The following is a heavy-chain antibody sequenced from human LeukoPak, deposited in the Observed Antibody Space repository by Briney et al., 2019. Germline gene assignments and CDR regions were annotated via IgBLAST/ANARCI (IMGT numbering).Heavy chain of an antibody. D-gene: IGHD6-6*01. CDR2: IKQDGSEK. V-gene: IGHV3-7*05. J-gene: IGHJ5*02. CDR1: GYSFTSYW. CDR3: ARAEQLAFDP. Sequence: GESLKISCKGSGYSFTSYWIGWVRQAPGKGLEWVANIKQDGSEKYYVDSVKGRFTISRDNAKNSLYLQMNSLRAEDTAVYYCARAEQLAFDPWGQGTLVTVSS.